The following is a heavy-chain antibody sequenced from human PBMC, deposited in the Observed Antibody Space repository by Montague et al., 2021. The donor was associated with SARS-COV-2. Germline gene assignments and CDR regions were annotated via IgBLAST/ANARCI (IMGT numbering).Heavy chain of an antibody. D-gene: IGHD3-3*01. J-gene: IGHJ4*02. Sequence: SETLSLTCTVSGGSISSYYWSWIRQPPGKGLEWIGYIYYSGSTNYNPSLKSPVTISVDTSKNQFSLTLSSVTAADTAVYYCASQVPDFCSGIDYWGQGTLVTVSS. CDR2: IYYSGST. CDR1: GGSISSYY. CDR3: ASQVPDFCSGIDY. V-gene: IGHV4-59*01.